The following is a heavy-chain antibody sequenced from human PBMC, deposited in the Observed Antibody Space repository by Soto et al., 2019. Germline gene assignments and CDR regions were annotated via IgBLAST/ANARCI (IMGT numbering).Heavy chain of an antibody. CDR1: GFTFSSYA. CDR3: VKAVYLLDFDY. D-gene: IGHD1-20*01. J-gene: IGHJ4*02. Sequence: GGSLRLSCAASGFTFSSYAMTWVRQAPGKGLEWVSTISGTGGNTYYADSVKGRFTISRDNSKNTVYLQMNSLRAEDTVVYYCVKAVYLLDFDYWGQGTLVTVSS. V-gene: IGHV3-23*01. CDR2: ISGTGGNT.